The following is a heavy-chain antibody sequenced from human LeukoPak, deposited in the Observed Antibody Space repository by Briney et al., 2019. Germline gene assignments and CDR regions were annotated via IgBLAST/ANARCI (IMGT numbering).Heavy chain of an antibody. J-gene: IGHJ6*03. Sequence: SETLSLTCTVSGASISSYFWSWIRQPPGKGLEWIGYIYYTGSTDYNPSLKSRVTISIDTSQSQFSLKLTSVTAADTAVYYCARGMMSSYYYYMDVWGKGTTVTVSS. V-gene: IGHV4-59*01. CDR2: IYYTGST. CDR1: GASISSYF. D-gene: IGHD3-16*01. CDR3: ARGMMSSYYYYMDV.